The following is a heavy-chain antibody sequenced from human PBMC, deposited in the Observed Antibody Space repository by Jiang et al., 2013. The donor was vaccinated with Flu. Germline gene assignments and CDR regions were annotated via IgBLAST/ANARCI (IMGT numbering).Heavy chain of an antibody. V-gene: IGHV3-64D*06. J-gene: IGHJ4*02. Sequence: VQLLESGGGLVQPGGSLRLSCSASGFTFSSYAMHWVRQAPGKGLEYVSAISSNGGSTYYADSVKGRFTISRDNSKNTLYLQMSSLRAEDTAVYYCVRYSGSYWVGYPNFDYWGQGTLVTVSS. CDR2: ISSNGGST. D-gene: IGHD1-26*01. CDR1: GFTFSSYA. CDR3: VRYSGSYWVGYPNFDY.